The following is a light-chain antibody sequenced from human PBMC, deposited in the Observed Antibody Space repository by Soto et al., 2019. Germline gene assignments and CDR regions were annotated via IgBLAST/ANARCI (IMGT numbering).Light chain of an antibody. CDR3: QEYSSYST. CDR1: QSISSW. V-gene: IGKV1-5*01. J-gene: IGKJ4*01. CDR2: DAS. Sequence: DLQMTQSPSALSASVSDTITITFRASQSISSWLAWYQQKPGKAPKLLIYDASSLESGVPLRFSGSGSGTDFTLTISSLQPDDFATYYCQEYSSYSTFGGGTKVDI.